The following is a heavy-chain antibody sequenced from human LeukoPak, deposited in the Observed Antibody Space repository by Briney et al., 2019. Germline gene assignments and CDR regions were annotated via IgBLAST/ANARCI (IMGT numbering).Heavy chain of an antibody. Sequence: PSETLSLTCAVYGGSFSGYYWSWIRQPPGKGLGWIGEINHSGSTNYNPSLKSRVTISVDTSKNQFSLKLSSVTAADTAVYYCARGYPALDYWGQGTLVTVSS. CDR2: INHSGST. D-gene: IGHD2-2*01. V-gene: IGHV4-34*01. J-gene: IGHJ4*02. CDR3: ARGYPALDY. CDR1: GGSFSGYY.